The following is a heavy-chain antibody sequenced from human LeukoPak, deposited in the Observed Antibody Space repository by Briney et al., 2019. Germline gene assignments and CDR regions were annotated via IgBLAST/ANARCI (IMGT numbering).Heavy chain of an antibody. Sequence: PSETLSLTCTVSGGSISIYYWSWIRQPPGKGLEWIGYIYYSGSTNYNPSLKSRVTISVDTSKNQFSLKLSSVTAADTAVYYCAKGQQLLNYWGQGTLVTVSS. V-gene: IGHV4-59*01. CDR1: GGSISIYY. D-gene: IGHD6-13*01. CDR2: IYYSGST. CDR3: AKGQQLLNY. J-gene: IGHJ4*02.